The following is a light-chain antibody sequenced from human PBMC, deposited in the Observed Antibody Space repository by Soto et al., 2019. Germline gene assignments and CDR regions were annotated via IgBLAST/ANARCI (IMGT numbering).Light chain of an antibody. CDR3: QTWGTGIVV. Sequence: QPVLTQSPSASASLGASVKLTCTLSSGHSSYAIAWHQQQPEKGPRYLMKLNSDGSHSKGDGIPDRFSGSSSGAERYLTISSLQSEDEADYYCQTWGTGIVVFGGVTKVTVL. V-gene: IGLV4-69*01. J-gene: IGLJ2*01. CDR1: SGHSSYA. CDR2: LNSDGSH.